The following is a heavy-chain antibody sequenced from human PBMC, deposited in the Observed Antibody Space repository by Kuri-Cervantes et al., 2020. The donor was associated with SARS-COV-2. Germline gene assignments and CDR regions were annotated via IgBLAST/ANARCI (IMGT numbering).Heavy chain of an antibody. Sequence: SETLSLTCTVSGGSISSYYWSWIRQPPGKGLEWIGYIYYSGSTNYNPSLKSRVTISVDTSKNQFSLKLSSVTAADTAVYYCASQGHILLQRSYFDYWGQGTLVTVSS. CDR3: ASQGHILLQRSYFDY. J-gene: IGHJ4*02. D-gene: IGHD2-8*01. CDR2: IYYSGST. V-gene: IGHV4-59*08. CDR1: GGSISSYY.